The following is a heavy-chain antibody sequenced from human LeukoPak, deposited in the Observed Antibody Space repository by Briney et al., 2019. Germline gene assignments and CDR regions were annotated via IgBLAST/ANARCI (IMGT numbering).Heavy chain of an antibody. CDR1: GYTSTSYD. CDR2: MNPNSGNT. CDR3: ARAPMKGWLGPYYYYYMDV. J-gene: IGHJ6*03. Sequence: ASVKVSCKASGYTSTSYDINWVRQATGQGLEWMGWMNPNSGNTGYAQKFQGRVTMTRNTSISTAYMELSSLRSEDTAVYYCARAPMKGWLGPYYYYYMDVWGKGTTVTVSS. V-gene: IGHV1-8*01. D-gene: IGHD6-19*01.